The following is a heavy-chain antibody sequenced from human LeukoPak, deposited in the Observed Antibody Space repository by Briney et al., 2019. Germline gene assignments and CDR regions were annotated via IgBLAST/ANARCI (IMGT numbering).Heavy chain of an antibody. J-gene: IGHJ4*01. CDR1: GFTFSSYA. Sequence: GRSLRLSCAASGFTFSSYAMHWVRQAPGKGLEWVAVISYDGSNKYYADSVKGRFTISRDNSKNTLYLQMNSLRAEDTAVYYCAKDQLIAAAGTDYWGQGTLVTVSS. CDR2: ISYDGSNK. V-gene: IGHV3-30-3*01. D-gene: IGHD6-13*01. CDR3: AKDQLIAAAGTDY.